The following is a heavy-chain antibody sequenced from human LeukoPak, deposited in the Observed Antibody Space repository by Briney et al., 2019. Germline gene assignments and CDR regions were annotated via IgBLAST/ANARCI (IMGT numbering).Heavy chain of an antibody. D-gene: IGHD3-22*01. CDR2: IGTAGDT. CDR3: ARATSSGYYGY. J-gene: IGHJ4*02. V-gene: IGHV3-13*01. Sequence: PGGSLRLSCAASGFTFSNYDMYWVRQTTGKGLEWVSAIGTAGDTYYSGSVKGRFTISREDAKNSMYLHMNSLRAGDTAVYYCARATSSGYYGYWGQGTLVTVSS. CDR1: GFTFSNYD.